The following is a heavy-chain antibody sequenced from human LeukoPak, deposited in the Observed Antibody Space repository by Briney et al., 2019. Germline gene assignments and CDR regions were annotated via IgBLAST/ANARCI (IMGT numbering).Heavy chain of an antibody. CDR1: GFTFSGST. Sequence: PGGSLKLSCAASGFTFSGSTMHWVRQASGKGLEWVGRIRSEANNYATAYATSVKGRFTLSRDDSKNTAYLQMNSLKTEDTAMYYCIRGAASGSYYGFDVWGQGATVTVSS. CDR2: IRSEANNYAT. D-gene: IGHD1-26*01. J-gene: IGHJ6*02. CDR3: IRGAASGSYYGFDV. V-gene: IGHV3-73*01.